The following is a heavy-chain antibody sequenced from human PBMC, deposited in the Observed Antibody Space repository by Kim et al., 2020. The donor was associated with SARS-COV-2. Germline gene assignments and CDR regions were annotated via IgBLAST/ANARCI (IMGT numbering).Heavy chain of an antibody. J-gene: IGHJ6*01. CDR1: GDSVSNNSAA. Sequence: SQTLSLTCAISGDSVSNNSAAWSWIRQSPSRGLEWLGRTYYRSKWYNDYAESVKGRITINPDTSKNQFSLQLKSVTPEDTAVYYCARDLGDFWSENVYYYYRMDVWGQGTTVTVSS. D-gene: IGHD3-3*01. CDR3: ARDLGDFWSENVYYYYRMDV. CDR2: TYYRSKWYN. V-gene: IGHV6-1*01.